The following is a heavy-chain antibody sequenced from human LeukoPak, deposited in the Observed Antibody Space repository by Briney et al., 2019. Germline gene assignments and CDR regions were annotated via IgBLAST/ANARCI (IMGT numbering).Heavy chain of an antibody. V-gene: IGHV1-2*02. J-gene: IGHJ4*02. Sequence: ASVKVSCKASGYTFTGYYMHWVRQAPGQGLEWMGWINPNSGGTNYAQKFQGRVTMTRDTSISTAYMELSRLRSDDTAVYYCARDAAKVATIDYWGQGTLVTVSS. CDR3: ARDAAKVATIDY. CDR1: GYTFTGYY. CDR2: INPNSGGT. D-gene: IGHD2-15*01.